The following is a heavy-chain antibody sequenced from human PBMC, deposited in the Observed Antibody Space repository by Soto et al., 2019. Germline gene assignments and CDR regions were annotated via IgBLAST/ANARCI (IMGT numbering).Heavy chain of an antibody. V-gene: IGHV4-59*11. CDR3: AKEAPNIRNYGSGTYFDH. D-gene: IGHD3-10*01. J-gene: IGHJ4*02. CDR1: GGSISSHY. Sequence: SETLSLTCTVSGGSISSHYWSWIRQPPGQGLEWIGYIYYSGSTNYNPSLKSRVTISVDTSKSQFSLRLSSVTAEDTATYYCAKEAPNIRNYGSGTYFDHWGQGTLVTVSS. CDR2: IYYSGST.